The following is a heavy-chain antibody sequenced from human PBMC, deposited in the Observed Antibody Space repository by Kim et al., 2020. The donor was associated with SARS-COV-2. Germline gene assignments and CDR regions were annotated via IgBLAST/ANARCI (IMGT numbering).Heavy chain of an antibody. J-gene: IGHJ4*02. CDR2: ISSSGSTI. V-gene: IGHV3-11*01. CDR1: GVTFSDYY. CDR3: ARGRVATLHYFDY. D-gene: IGHD2-21*01. Sequence: GGSLRLSCAASGVTFSDYYMSWIRQAPGKGLEWVSDISSSGSTIYYADSVKGRFTISRDNAKNSLYLQMNSMRAEDTAVYYCARGRVATLHYFDYWGQGTLVTVSS.